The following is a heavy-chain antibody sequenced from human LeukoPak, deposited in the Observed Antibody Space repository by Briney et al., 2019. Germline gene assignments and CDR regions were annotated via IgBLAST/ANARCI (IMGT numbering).Heavy chain of an antibody. J-gene: IGHJ4*02. V-gene: IGHV5-51*01. D-gene: IGHD3-9*01. CDR1: GNSFTSYW. CDR2: IYPGDSDT. CDR3: ARHLGPTMYYDILTGSPYFDY. Sequence: GESLKISCKGSGNSFTSYWIGWVRQMPGKGLEWMGIIYPGDSDTRYSPSFQGQVTISADKSISTAYLQWSSLKASDTAMYYCARHLGPTMYYDILTGSPYFDYWGQGTLVTVSS.